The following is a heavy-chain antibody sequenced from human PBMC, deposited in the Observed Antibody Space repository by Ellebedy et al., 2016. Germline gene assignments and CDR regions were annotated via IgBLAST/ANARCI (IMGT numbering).Heavy chain of an antibody. V-gene: IGHV3-53*01. CDR3: APRAIAAPK. CDR2: IYSGGDT. CDR1: GFTVGNNY. D-gene: IGHD6-6*01. J-gene: IGHJ4*02. Sequence: GESLKISXAASGFTVGNNYMSWVRQAPGKGLEWVSLIYSGGDTSYADFVKGRFTISRDSSRNTLYLQMNSLRAEDTAVYYCAPRAIAAPKWGQGTLVTVSS.